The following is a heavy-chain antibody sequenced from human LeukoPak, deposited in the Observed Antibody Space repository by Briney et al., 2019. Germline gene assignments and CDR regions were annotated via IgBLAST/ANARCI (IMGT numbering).Heavy chain of an antibody. CDR2: IIPIFSTA. V-gene: IGHV1-69*13. Sequence: GASVKVSCKASGGTFSSYAISWVRQAPGQGLEWMGGIIPIFSTANYAQKFQGRVTITADESTSTAYMELSSLRSEDTAVYYCASSYNWNPYYYYGMDVWGQGTTVTVSS. D-gene: IGHD1-20*01. J-gene: IGHJ6*02. CDR3: ASSYNWNPYYYYGMDV. CDR1: GGTFSSYA.